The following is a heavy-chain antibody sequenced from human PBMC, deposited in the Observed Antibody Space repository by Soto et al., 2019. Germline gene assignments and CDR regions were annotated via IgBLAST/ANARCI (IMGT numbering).Heavy chain of an antibody. V-gene: IGHV1-2*04. CDR1: GYTFTGYY. J-gene: IGHJ4*02. D-gene: IGHD6-6*01. Sequence: QVQLVQSGAEVKKPGASVKVSCKASGYTFTGYYMHWVRQAPGQGLEWMGWINPNRGGTNYAQKFQGWVTMPRDTSTSTAYMELSRLRSDDTAVYYCAREFREGIAARLATYYFDYWGQGTLVTVSS. CDR2: INPNRGGT. CDR3: AREFREGIAARLATYYFDY.